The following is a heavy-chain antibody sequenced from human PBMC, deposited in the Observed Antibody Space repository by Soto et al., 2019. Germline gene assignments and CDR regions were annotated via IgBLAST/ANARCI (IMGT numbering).Heavy chain of an antibody. V-gene: IGHV3-66*01. CDR1: GFTVSSNY. J-gene: IGHJ5*02. D-gene: IGHD3-22*01. CDR3: ARMGDSSGYSGWFDP. Sequence: GGSLRLSCAASGFTVSSNYMSWVRQAPGKGLEWVSVIYSGGSTYYADSVKGRFTISRDNSKNTLYLQMNSLRAEDTAVYYCARMGDSSGYSGWFDPWGQGTLVTVSS. CDR2: IYSGGST.